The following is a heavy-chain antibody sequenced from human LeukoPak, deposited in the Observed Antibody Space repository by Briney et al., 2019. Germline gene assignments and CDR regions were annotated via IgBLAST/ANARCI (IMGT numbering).Heavy chain of an antibody. CDR3: ARDIVAARRDNWFDP. J-gene: IGHJ5*02. CDR2: ISAYNGNT. V-gene: IGHV1-18*01. CDR1: GYTFTSYG. Sequence: ASVKVSCKASGYTFTSYGISWVRQAPGQGLEWMGWISAYNGNTNYAQKLQGRVTMTTDTSTSTDYMELRILRSDDTAVYYWARDIVAARRDNWFDPGGQGTLVTVSA. D-gene: IGHD6-6*01.